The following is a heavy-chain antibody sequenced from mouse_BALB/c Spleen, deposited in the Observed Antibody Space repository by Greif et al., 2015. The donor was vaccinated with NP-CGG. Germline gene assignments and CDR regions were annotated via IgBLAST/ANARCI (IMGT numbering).Heavy chain of an antibody. CDR1: GFTFSSYA. CDR2: ISSGGSYT. CDR3: AREGGGRAMDY. Sequence: EVQLVESGGGLVKPGGSLKLSCAASGFTFSSYAMSWVRQSPEKRLEWVAEISSGGSYTYYPDTVTGRFTISRDNAKNPLYLEMSSLRSEDTAMYYCAREGGGRAMDYWGQGTSVTVSS. J-gene: IGHJ4*01. V-gene: IGHV5-9-4*01.